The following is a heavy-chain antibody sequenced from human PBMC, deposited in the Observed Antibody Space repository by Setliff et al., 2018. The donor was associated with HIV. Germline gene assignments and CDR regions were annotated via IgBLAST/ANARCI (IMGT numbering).Heavy chain of an antibody. D-gene: IGHD3-16*02. Sequence: GGSLRLSCSASGFTFSDKNMNWVRQAPGKGLEWVSSISSSGIYIYYADSVKGRFTISRDNAKNSLYLQMNSLRAEDTAVYYCVRAQDVWGSFRYTNYYFYMDVWGKGTTVTVSS. CDR3: VRAQDVWGSFRYTNYYFYMDV. CDR2: ISSSGIYI. J-gene: IGHJ6*03. CDR1: GFTFSDKN. V-gene: IGHV3-21*01.